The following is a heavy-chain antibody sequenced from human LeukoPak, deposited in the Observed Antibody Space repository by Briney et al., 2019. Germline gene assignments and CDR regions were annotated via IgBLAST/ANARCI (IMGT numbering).Heavy chain of an antibody. D-gene: IGHD5-12*01. Sequence: ASVKVSCKASGYTFTGYYMHWVRQAPGQGLEWMGWINPNSGGTNYAQKFQGWVTMTRDTSISTAYMVLSRLRSDDTAVYYCAREATLGDYGMDVWGQGTTVTVSS. CDR2: INPNSGGT. CDR1: GYTFTGYY. J-gene: IGHJ6*02. CDR3: AREATLGDYGMDV. V-gene: IGHV1-2*04.